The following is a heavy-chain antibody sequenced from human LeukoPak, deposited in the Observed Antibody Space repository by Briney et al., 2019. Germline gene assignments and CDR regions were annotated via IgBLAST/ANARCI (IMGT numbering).Heavy chain of an antibody. V-gene: IGHV1-18*01. Sequence: ASVKVSCKASGYTFTSYGISWVRQAPGQGLEWMGWISAYNGNTNYAQKLQGRVTMTTDTSTSTAHMELRSLRSDDTAVYYCARDVVGYCITTSCPQADYWGQGTLVTVSS. D-gene: IGHD2-2*01. CDR3: ARDVVGYCITTSCPQADY. CDR2: ISAYNGNT. J-gene: IGHJ4*02. CDR1: GYTFTSYG.